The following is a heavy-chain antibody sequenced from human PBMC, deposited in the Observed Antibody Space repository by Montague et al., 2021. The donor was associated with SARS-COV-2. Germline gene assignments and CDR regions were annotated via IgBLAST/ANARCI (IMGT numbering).Heavy chain of an antibody. V-gene: IGHV3-48*03. J-gene: IGHJ6*02. Sequence: SLRLSCAASGFTFSLYEMNWVRQAPVKVLEWVSFISSSVSAIYSXDSXHVLFTISRDNAKNSLYLQMNSLRAEDTAVSYCARDRRTVGATMDYYYFYGMDVWGQGTTVTVSS. CDR2: ISSSVSAI. CDR1: GFTFSLYE. D-gene: IGHD1-26*01. CDR3: ARDRRTVGATMDYYYFYGMDV.